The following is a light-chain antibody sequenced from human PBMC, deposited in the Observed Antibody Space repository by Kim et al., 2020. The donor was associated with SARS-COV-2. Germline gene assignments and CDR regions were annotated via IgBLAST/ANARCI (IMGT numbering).Light chain of an antibody. CDR1: SLRSYY. Sequence: SSELTQDPAVSVALGQTVRITCQGDSLRSYYASWYQQKPGQAPVLVIYGKNNRPSGIPDRFSGSSSGNTASLTIPGAQPDDQADYYCNSRDSSGNWVFGG. V-gene: IGLV3-19*01. CDR2: GKN. J-gene: IGLJ3*02. CDR3: NSRDSSGNWV.